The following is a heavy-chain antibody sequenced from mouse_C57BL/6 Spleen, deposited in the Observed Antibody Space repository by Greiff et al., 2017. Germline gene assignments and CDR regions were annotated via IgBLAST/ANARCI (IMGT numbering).Heavy chain of an antibody. CDR2: IYPYNGVS. V-gene: IGHV1-31*01. Sequence: VQLQQSGPELVKPGASVKISCKASGYSFTGYYMHWVKQSHGNILDWIGYIYPYNGVSSYNQKFKGKATLTVDKSSSTAYMELRSLTSEDSAVYYYASGASITTRVGDWYFDVWGTGTTVTVSS. CDR3: ASGASITTRVGDWYFDV. CDR1: GYSFTGYY. D-gene: IGHD1-1*01. J-gene: IGHJ1*03.